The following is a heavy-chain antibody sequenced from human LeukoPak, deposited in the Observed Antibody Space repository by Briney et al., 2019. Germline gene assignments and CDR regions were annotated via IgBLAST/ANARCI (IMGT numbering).Heavy chain of an antibody. CDR2: ISYSGGS. CDR1: GGPTHTYY. CDR3: ARGFGYSFHYIGY. D-gene: IGHD5-18*01. Sequence: ETPCDTCTVSGGPTHTYYSNWIRQPPGKGLEWIAYISYSGGSNYNPSLNSRVTISVDTSKNQFSLKLTSVTAADTAVYYCARGFGYSFHYIGYWGQGTLLTVSS. J-gene: IGHJ4*02. V-gene: IGHV4-59*01.